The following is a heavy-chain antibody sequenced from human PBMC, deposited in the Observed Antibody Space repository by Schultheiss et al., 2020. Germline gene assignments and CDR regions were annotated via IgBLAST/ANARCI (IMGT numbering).Heavy chain of an antibody. V-gene: IGHV3-74*01. D-gene: IGHD6-13*01. Sequence: WGSLRLSCAASGFTFSSYWMHWVRQAPGKGLVWVSRINSDGSSTSYADSVKGRFTISRDNAKNTLYLQMNSLRAEDTAVYYCARTRIAAAGTFAYWGRGSLGTVAS. CDR2: INSDGSST. CDR1: GFTFSSYW. J-gene: IGHJ4*02. CDR3: ARTRIAAAGTFAY.